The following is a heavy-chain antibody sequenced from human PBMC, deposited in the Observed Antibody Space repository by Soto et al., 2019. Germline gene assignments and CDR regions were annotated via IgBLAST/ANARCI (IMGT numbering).Heavy chain of an antibody. D-gene: IGHD3-22*01. Sequence: PGESLKISCAASGFTFSSYGMHWVRQAPGKGLEWVAVIWYDGSNKYYADSVKGRFTISRDNSKNTLYLQMNSLRAEDTAVYYCARGYYDSGAIDAFDIWGQGTMVTVSS. J-gene: IGHJ3*02. V-gene: IGHV3-33*01. CDR1: GFTFSSYG. CDR3: ARGYYDSGAIDAFDI. CDR2: IWYDGSNK.